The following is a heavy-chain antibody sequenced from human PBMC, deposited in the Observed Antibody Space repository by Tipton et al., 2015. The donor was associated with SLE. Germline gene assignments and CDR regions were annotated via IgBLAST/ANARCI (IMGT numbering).Heavy chain of an antibody. Sequence: SLRLSCAASGFNTTPYWMSWVRQAPGKGLEWVANIKQDGSEKYYVDSVKGRFTISRDNAKNSLYLQMNSLRAEDTAVYYCAGDPNGMDVWGQGTTVTVSS. CDR1: GFNTTPYW. V-gene: IGHV3-7*01. CDR3: AGDPNGMDV. J-gene: IGHJ6*02. CDR2: IKQDGSEK.